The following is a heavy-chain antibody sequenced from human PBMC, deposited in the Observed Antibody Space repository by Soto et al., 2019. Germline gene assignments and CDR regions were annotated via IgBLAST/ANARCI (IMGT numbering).Heavy chain of an antibody. V-gene: IGHV3-74*01. D-gene: IGHD3-10*01. Sequence: EVQLVESGGGLVQPGGSLRLSCAASGFTFSSYWMHWVRQVPGKGLVWVSRIKSDGSGTYYADSVKGRLTISRDNAKHTLYLQMNSLSAADPAVYSCVRGARAYSTGNGSLGRHWGQGTLVTLSS. CDR3: VRGARAYSTGNGSLGRH. CDR1: GFTFSSYW. J-gene: IGHJ4*02. CDR2: IKSDGSGT.